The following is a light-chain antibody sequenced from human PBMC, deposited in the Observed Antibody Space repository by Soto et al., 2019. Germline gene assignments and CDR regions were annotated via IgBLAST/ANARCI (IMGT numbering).Light chain of an antibody. Sequence: EIVTTQSAATLSVSPGEIVTRSCRASQSVSSNLAWYQHKLGQAPRLLIYGSSTRATGIPARFSGSGSGTEFTLTISSLQSEDFEVYYCQEYNSWPWTFGQGTKVDIK. V-gene: IGKV3-15*01. CDR1: QSVSSN. CDR3: QEYNSWPWT. J-gene: IGKJ1*01. CDR2: GSS.